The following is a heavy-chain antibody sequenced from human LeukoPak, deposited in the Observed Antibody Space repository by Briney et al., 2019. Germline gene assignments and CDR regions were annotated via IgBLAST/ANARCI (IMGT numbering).Heavy chain of an antibody. CDR1: GGSLSSYY. J-gene: IGHJ3*02. CDR2: IYYSGST. Sequence: SETLSLTCTVSGGSLSSYYWSWIRQPPGKGLEWIGYIYYSGSTNYNPSLKSRVTISVDTSKNQFSPKLSSVTAADTAVYYCARGGHYDILTGYFGPHDAFDIWGQGTMVTVSS. CDR3: ARGGHYDILTGYFGPHDAFDI. D-gene: IGHD3-9*01. V-gene: IGHV4-59*01.